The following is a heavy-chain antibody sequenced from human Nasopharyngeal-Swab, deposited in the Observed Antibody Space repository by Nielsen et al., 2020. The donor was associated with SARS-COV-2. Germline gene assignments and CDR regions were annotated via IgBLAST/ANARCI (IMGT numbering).Heavy chain of an antibody. D-gene: IGHD3-16*01. CDR3: ARGSPGGGAIYSWAKYYYYGMDV. Sequence: SRKCPGKGREGIGEINHSGSTNYNPSLKSRVTISVDTSKNQFSLKLSSVTAADTAVYYCARGSPGGGAIYSWAKYYYYGMDVWGQGTTVTVSS. CDR2: INHSGST. J-gene: IGHJ6*02. V-gene: IGHV4-34*01.